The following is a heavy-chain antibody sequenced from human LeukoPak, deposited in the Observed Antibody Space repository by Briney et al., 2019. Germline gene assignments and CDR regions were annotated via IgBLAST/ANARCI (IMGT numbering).Heavy chain of an antibody. CDR3: ARDPEYCGGDCREIYYFDY. D-gene: IGHD2-21*02. CDR1: GYSFTNYW. CDR2: ISSSSSYI. J-gene: IGHJ4*02. V-gene: IGHV3-21*01. Sequence: GESLKISCQGSGYSFTNYWIGWVRQAPGKGLEWVSSISSSSSYIYYADSVKGRFTISRDNAKNSLYLQMNSLRAEDTAVYYCARDPEYCGGDCREIYYFDYWGQGTLVTVSS.